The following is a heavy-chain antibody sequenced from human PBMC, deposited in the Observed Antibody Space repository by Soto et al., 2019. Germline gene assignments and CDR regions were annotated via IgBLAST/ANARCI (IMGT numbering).Heavy chain of an antibody. V-gene: IGHV3-30-3*01. CDR2: ISYDGSNK. J-gene: IGHJ6*02. CDR3: ARGNRVRVVSYYYYGMDV. CDR1: GFTFSSYA. D-gene: IGHD3-22*01. Sequence: GESLKISCAASGFTFSSYAMHWVRQAPGKGLEWVAVISYDGSNKYYADSVKGRFTISRDNSKNTLYLQMNSLRAEDTAVYYCARGNRVRVVSYYYYGMDVWGQGTTVTVSS.